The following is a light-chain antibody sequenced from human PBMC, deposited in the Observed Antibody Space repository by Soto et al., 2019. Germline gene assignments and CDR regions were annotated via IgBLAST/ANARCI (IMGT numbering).Light chain of an antibody. CDR2: GAS. J-gene: IGKJ5*01. Sequence: EIVMTQSPATLSVSPGERATLSCRASQSVSSDLAWYQQKPGQPPRLLIYGASTRATGIPARFSGSGSGTDFTLTISSLEAEDFAVYYCHQRSNWLDTFGQGTRLEI. V-gene: IGKV3-15*01. CDR3: HQRSNWLDT. CDR1: QSVSSD.